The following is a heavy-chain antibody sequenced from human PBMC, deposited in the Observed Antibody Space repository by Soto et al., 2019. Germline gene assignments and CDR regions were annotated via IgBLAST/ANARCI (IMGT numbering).Heavy chain of an antibody. D-gene: IGHD3-9*01. CDR1: GGSISSYY. CDR3: ARADILTGYYSGVNWFDP. CDR2: IYDSGST. J-gene: IGHJ5*02. Sequence: QVQLQESGPGLVKPSETLSLTCTVSGGSISSYYWSWIRQPPGKGLGWIGYIYDSGSTNYNPSLKSRVTISVDTSKNQFALKLSSVTAADTAVDYCARADILTGYYSGVNWFDPWGQGTLVTVSS. V-gene: IGHV4-59*01.